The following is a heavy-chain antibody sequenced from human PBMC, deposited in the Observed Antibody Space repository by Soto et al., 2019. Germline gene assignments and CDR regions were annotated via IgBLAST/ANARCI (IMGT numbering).Heavy chain of an antibody. CDR1: GGSISSSNW. V-gene: IGHV4-4*02. Sequence: QVQLQESGPGLVKPSGTLSLTCAVSGGSISSSNWWSWVRQPPGKGLEWIGEIYHSGSTNYNPSLKSRVTISVDKSKNQFSLKLSSVPAADTVVYYCARTSMIVVVISAHGYFDLWGRGTLVTVSS. D-gene: IGHD3-22*01. J-gene: IGHJ2*01. CDR3: ARTSMIVVVISAHGYFDL. CDR2: IYHSGST.